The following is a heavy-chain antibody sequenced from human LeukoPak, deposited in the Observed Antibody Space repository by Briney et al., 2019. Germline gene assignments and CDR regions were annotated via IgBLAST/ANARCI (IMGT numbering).Heavy chain of an antibody. D-gene: IGHD3-9*01. CDR1: GGSISSGSYY. CDR2: INHSGST. CDR3: ARLRLRYFDWNRSGFDY. J-gene: IGHJ4*02. V-gene: IGHV4-39*07. Sequence: SETLSLTCTVSGGSISSGSYYWSWIRQPPGKGLEWIGEINHSGSTNYNPSLKSRVTISVDTSKNQFSLKLSSVTAADTAVYYCARLRLRYFDWNRSGFDYWGQGTLVTVSS.